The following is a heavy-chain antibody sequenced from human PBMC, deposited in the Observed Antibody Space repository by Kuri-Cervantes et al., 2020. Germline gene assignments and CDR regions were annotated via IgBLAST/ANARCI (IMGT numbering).Heavy chain of an antibody. CDR2: VDPDGSEK. CDR1: GFAFNNYW. D-gene: IGHD3-22*01. CDR3: ARDNYYDSSGYYYYYGMDV. V-gene: IGHV3-7*01. Sequence: GGSLRLSCAASGFAFNNYWMTWVRQAPGKGLEWVANVDPDGSEKYYVDSVKGRFTISRDNSKNTLYLQMNSLRAEDTAVYYCARDNYYDSSGYYYYYGMDVWGQGTTVTVSS. J-gene: IGHJ6*02.